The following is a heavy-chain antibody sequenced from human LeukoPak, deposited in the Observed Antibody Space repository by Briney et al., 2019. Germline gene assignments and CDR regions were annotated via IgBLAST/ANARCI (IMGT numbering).Heavy chain of an antibody. CDR1: GYTFTGYY. CDR2: INPNSGGT. J-gene: IGHJ4*02. Sequence: GASVKVSCKASGYTFTGYYMHWVRQAPGQGLEWMGWINPNSGGTNYAQKFQGRVTMTRDTSISTAYMELSRLRSDDTAVYHCARDEYSSSSPDYWGQGTLVTVSS. D-gene: IGHD6-6*01. CDR3: ARDEYSSSSPDY. V-gene: IGHV1-2*02.